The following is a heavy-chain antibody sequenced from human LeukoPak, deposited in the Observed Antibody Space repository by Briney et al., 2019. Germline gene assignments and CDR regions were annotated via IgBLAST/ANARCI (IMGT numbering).Heavy chain of an antibody. Sequence: SETLSLTCAVSGESFSSHYWTWIRQPPGRGLEGIGYISYIGTTNYNPSLKSRVTISIDTSKNQFSLKLSSVTTADTAVYYCARDLVTVTKGFDIWGLGTMVSVSS. CDR1: GESFSSHY. CDR2: ISYIGTT. V-gene: IGHV4-59*11. D-gene: IGHD4-17*01. J-gene: IGHJ3*02. CDR3: ARDLVTVTKGFDI.